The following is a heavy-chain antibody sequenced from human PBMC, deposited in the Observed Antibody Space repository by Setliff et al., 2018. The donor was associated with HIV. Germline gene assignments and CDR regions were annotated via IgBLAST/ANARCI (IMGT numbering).Heavy chain of an antibody. CDR2: IYYSGST. J-gene: IGHJ4*01. D-gene: IGHD3-22*01. CDR1: GGSIWNYY. V-gene: IGHV4-39*01. CDR3: ARLMHYYDSFWVLWRENYFDS. Sequence: PSETLSLTCTVSGGSIWNYYWSWIRQPPGKGLEWIGTIYYSGSTYYNPSLKSRVTISTDTSKNQFSLKVRSVTAADTAVYYCARLMHYYDSFWVLWRENYFDSWGRGTLVTVSS.